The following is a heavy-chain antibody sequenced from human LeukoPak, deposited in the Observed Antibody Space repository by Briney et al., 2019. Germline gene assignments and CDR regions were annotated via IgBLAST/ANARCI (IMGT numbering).Heavy chain of an antibody. D-gene: IGHD5-18*01. CDR2: IIPIFGIA. CDR1: GGTFSSYA. CDR3: ASIQTANWDY. V-gene: IGHV1-69*04. Sequence: ASVKVSCKASGGTFSSYAISWVRQAPGQGLEWMGRIIPIFGIANYAQKFQGRVTITADKSTGTAYMELSSLRSEDTAVYYCASIQTANWDYWGQGTLVTVSS. J-gene: IGHJ4*02.